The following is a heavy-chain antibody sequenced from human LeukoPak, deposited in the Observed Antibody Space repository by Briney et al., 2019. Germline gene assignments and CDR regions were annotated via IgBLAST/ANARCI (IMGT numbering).Heavy chain of an antibody. CDR3: AREVNHYGLRRNSFDP. D-gene: IGHD3-10*01. CDR2: VDYSGST. J-gene: IGHJ5*02. CDR1: GFTFSSYA. Sequence: GSLRLSCAASGFTFSSYAMSWVRQPPGKGPEWIGSVDYSGSTYYNPSLKSRVTISLDTSKNQFSLKLSSVTAADTAIYYCAREVNHYGLRRNSFDPWGQGTKVTVSS. V-gene: IGHV4-39*07.